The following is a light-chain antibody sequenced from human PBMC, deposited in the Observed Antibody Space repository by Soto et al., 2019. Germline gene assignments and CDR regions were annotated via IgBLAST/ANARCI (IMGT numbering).Light chain of an antibody. V-gene: IGLV2-14*01. J-gene: IGLJ1*01. CDR1: ISDIAGSNY. CDR2: EVS. Sequence: QSALTQPASVSGSPGQSITISCTGTISDIAGSNYVSWYQHHPGKAPKLMIYEVSNRTSGVSNRFSGSKSGNTASLTISGLQAEDEADYYCSSYISSSALYVFGPGTKLTVL. CDR3: SSYISSSALYV.